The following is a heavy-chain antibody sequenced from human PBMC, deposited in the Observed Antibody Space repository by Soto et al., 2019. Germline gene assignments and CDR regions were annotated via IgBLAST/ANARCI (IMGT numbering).Heavy chain of an antibody. CDR3: AKRGYFYESGGYYYLDL. Sequence: EVQLLESGGGLVQPGGSLRLSCAASGLTFSTFAMNWVRQAPGKGLEWVSAISGNGNNVYYADSVKGRFFISRDNSKNTLCLQMSSLRAEDSAVYYCAKRGYFYESGGYYYLDLWCRGTLVTFSS. V-gene: IGHV3-23*01. CDR1: GLTFSTFA. CDR2: ISGNGNNV. D-gene: IGHD3-22*01. J-gene: IGHJ2*01.